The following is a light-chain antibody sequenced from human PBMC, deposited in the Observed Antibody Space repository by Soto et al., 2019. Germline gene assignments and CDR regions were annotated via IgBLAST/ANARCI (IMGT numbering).Light chain of an antibody. CDR3: QQYGSSPPTT. CDR2: GAS. CDR1: QSVSSSY. J-gene: IGKJ1*01. V-gene: IGKV3-20*01. Sequence: EIVFTQSPGTLSLSPGERATLSCRASQSVSSSYLAWYQQKPGQAPRLLIYGASSRATGIPDRFSGSGSGTDFTLTISRLXPEDFAVYYCQQYGSSPPTTFGQGTKVDIK.